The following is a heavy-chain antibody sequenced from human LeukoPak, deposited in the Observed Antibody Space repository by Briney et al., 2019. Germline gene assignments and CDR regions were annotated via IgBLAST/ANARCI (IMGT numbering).Heavy chain of an antibody. J-gene: IGHJ3*02. Sequence: GGSLRLSCAASGFTFSSYSMNWVRQAPGKGLEWVSSISSSSSYIYYADSVKGRFTTSRDNAKNSLYLQMNSLRAEDTAVYYCARGSYYDILTGYTDAFDIWGQGTMVTVSS. D-gene: IGHD3-9*01. CDR2: ISSSSSYI. CDR3: ARGSYYDILTGYTDAFDI. CDR1: GFTFSSYS. V-gene: IGHV3-21*01.